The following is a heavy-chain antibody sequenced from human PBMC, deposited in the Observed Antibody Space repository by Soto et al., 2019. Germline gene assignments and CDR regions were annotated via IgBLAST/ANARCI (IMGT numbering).Heavy chain of an antibody. CDR1: GFTFSNYD. Sequence: EVQLVESGGGLVQPGGSLRLSCAASGFTFSNYDMHWVRQATGKGLEWVSAIDIAGDTYYPDSVKGRFTISREKAKNSLYLQMNSLRADGTAVYYCARAARWLQSRYFDLWGRGTLVTVSS. CDR3: ARAARWLQSRYFDL. D-gene: IGHD5-12*01. J-gene: IGHJ2*01. CDR2: IDIAGDT. V-gene: IGHV3-13*01.